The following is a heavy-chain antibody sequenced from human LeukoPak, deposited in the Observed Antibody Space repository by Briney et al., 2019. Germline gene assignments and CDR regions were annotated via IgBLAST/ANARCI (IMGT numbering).Heavy chain of an antibody. CDR2: INHSGST. CDR1: GGSFSGYY. J-gene: IGHJ3*02. CDR3: ARDRRDGYKIDAFGM. D-gene: IGHD5-24*01. V-gene: IGHV4-34*01. Sequence: SETLSLTCAVSGGSFSGYYWSWIRQPPGKGLEWIGEINHSGSTNYNPSLKSRVTISVDTSKNQFSLKLSSLTAADTAVYYCARDRRDGYKIDAFGMWGQGTMVTVSS.